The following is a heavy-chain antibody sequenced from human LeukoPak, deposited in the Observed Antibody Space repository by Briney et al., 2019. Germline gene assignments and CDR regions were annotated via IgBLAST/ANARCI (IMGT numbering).Heavy chain of an antibody. V-gene: IGHV3-23*01. Sequence: PGGSLRLACAVSGFPVSSYAMRSGRQAPGEGREWVSAISGRGGNTYYADSVKGRFTISRENSKNTLYLQMNSLRADDTAVYYCAKNQLAPEPYNWNYGAFDIWGQGTMVTVSS. D-gene: IGHD1-7*01. CDR3: AKNQLAPEPYNWNYGAFDI. CDR1: GFPVSSYA. J-gene: IGHJ3*02. CDR2: ISGRGGNT.